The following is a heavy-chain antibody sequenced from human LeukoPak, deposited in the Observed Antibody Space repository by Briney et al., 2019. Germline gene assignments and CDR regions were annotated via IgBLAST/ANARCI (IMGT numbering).Heavy chain of an antibody. Sequence: PGRSLRLSCAAAGFTFGSFAMRWVRQAPGKGLEWVSTFSGSGGSTYYADSVKGRFSISRDNSKNTLYLQMNSLRAEDTAAYYCARSALKRFDYWGQGTLVTVSS. V-gene: IGHV3-23*01. D-gene: IGHD4/OR15-4a*01. CDR1: GFTFGSFA. J-gene: IGHJ4*02. CDR3: ARSALKRFDY. CDR2: FSGSGGST.